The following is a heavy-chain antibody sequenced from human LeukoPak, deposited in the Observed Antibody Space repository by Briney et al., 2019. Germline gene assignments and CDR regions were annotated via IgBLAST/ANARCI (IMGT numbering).Heavy chain of an antibody. CDR2: INPNSGGT. J-gene: IGHJ4*02. D-gene: IGHD3-22*01. CDR1: GYTFSNYY. CDR3: ARAGIYDSSGTEDY. V-gene: IGHV1-2*02. Sequence: ASVKVSCKASGYTFSNYYIHWVRQAPGQGLEWMGWINPNSGGTNYAQKFQGRVTMTRDTSISTAYMELSRLRSDDTAVYYCARAGIYDSSGTEDYWGQGTLVTVSS.